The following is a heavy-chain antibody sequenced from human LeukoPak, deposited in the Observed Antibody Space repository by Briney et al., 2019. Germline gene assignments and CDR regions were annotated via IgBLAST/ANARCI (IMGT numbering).Heavy chain of an antibody. CDR1: GGSFNGYY. Sequence: PSETLSLTCAVYGGSFNGYYWSWIRQPPGKGLEWNGEINHSGSANYNPSLKSRVTISVDTSKNQFSLKLSSVTAADTAVYYCARARNYYDSSDYYYEGDAFDIWGQGTMVTVSS. J-gene: IGHJ3*02. V-gene: IGHV4-34*01. CDR2: INHSGSA. D-gene: IGHD3-22*01. CDR3: ARARNYYDSSDYYYEGDAFDI.